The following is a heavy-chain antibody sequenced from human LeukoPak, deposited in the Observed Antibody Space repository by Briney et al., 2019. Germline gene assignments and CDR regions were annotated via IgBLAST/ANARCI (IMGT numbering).Heavy chain of an antibody. CDR3: ARSVEGAFDF. CDR1: GFTFSSYA. CDR2: ITGSSNRI. Sequence: GGSLRLSCAASGFTFSSYAMSWIRQAPGKGLEWVSYITGSSNRIHYADSVRGRFTISRDNAMNSLHPQMNSLRDEDTAMYYCARSVEGAFDFWGQGTLVTVSS. J-gene: IGHJ4*02. V-gene: IGHV3-48*02. D-gene: IGHD6-19*01.